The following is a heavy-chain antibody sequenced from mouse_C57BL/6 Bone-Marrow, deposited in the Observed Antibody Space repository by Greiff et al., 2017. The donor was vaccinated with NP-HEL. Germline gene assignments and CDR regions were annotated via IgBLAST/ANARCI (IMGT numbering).Heavy chain of an antibody. D-gene: IGHD2-2*01. CDR3: ASGWLPLYAMDY. CDR1: GYTFTSYW. CDR2: IDPSDSYT. J-gene: IGHJ4*01. V-gene: IGHV1-69*01. Sequence: VQLQQPGAELVMPGASVKLSCKASGYTFTSYWMHWVKQRPGQGLEWIGEIDPSDSYTNYNQKFKGKSTLTVDKSSSTAYMQLSSLTSEDSAVYYCASGWLPLYAMDYWGQGTSVTVSS.